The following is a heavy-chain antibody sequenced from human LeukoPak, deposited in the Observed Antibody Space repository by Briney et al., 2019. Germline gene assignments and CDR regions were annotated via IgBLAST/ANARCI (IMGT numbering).Heavy chain of an antibody. V-gene: IGHV1-18*01. Sequence: ASVKVSCKAPGYTFASYGISWVRQAPGQGLEWMGWISTYNDHRNYAQNLQNLQGRVTMTIDTSTSTVYMELRSLRSDDTAVYYCARDRGYSPDSFDIWGQGTMVIVSS. D-gene: IGHD5-18*01. CDR3: ARDRGYSPDSFDI. CDR1: GYTFASYG. J-gene: IGHJ3*02. CDR2: ISTYNDHR.